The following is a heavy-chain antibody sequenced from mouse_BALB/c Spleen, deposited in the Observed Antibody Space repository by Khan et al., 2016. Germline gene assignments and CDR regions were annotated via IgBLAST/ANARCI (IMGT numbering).Heavy chain of an antibody. D-gene: IGHD4-1*01. J-gene: IGHJ3*01. V-gene: IGHV14-3*02. CDR1: GFNIKDTY. CDR2: IDPANGNT. CDR3: ARGRTAFAY. Sequence: VQLKESGAELVKPGASVKLSCTASGFNIKDTYMHWVKQRPEQGLEWIGRIDPANGNTKYDPKFQGKATITAEPSSNTAYLQLSSLTSEDTAVYYCARGRTAFAYWGQGTLVTVSA.